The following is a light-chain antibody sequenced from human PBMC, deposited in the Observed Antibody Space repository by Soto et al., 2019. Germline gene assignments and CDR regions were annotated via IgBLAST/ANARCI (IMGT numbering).Light chain of an antibody. V-gene: IGLV2-8*01. CDR3: QTGGSGFQV. CDR1: SSDVGAYKY. Sequence: QSALTQPPSASGSPGQSVTISCTGTSSDVGAYKYVAWYQQHPGKAPKLMIFDVSQRPSGVPDRFSGSKSGNTASLTVSGLQAEDEADYYCQTGGSGFQVFGGGTKLTVL. J-gene: IGLJ3*02. CDR2: DVS.